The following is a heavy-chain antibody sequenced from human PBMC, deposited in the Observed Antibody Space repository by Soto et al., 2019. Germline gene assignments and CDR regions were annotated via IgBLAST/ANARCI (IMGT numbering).Heavy chain of an antibody. Sequence: PGGSLRLSCAASGFTFSSYAMSWVRQAPGKGLEWVSAISGSGGSTYYADSVKGRFTISRDNSKNTLYLQMNSLRAEDTAVYYCAKDSSGSASKLLNWFDPWGRGTLVTVSS. CDR3: AKDSSGSASKLLNWFDP. CDR1: GFTFSSYA. V-gene: IGHV3-23*01. J-gene: IGHJ5*02. D-gene: IGHD3-10*01. CDR2: ISGSGGST.